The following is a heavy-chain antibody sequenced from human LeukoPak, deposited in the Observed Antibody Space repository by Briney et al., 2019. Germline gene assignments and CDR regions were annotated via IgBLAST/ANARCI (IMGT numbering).Heavy chain of an antibody. D-gene: IGHD3-22*01. J-gene: IGHJ3*02. CDR3: ARGSPVYDSSGYYYAFDI. CDR1: GFTFSSYA. Sequence: GGSLRLSCEASGFTFSSYAMNWVRQAPGKGLEWVSYISSSSSTIYYADSVKGRFTISRDNAKNSLYLQMNSLRAEDTAVYYCARGSPVYDSSGYYYAFDIWGQGTMVTVSS. V-gene: IGHV3-48*01. CDR2: ISSSSSTI.